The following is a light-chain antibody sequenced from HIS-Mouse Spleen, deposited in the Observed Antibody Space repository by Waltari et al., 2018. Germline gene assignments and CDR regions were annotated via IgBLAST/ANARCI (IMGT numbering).Light chain of an antibody. V-gene: IGLV2-23*01. CDR1: SSDVGSYNI. J-gene: IGLJ2*01. Sequence: QSALTQPPSASGSPGQSITISCTGTSSDVGSYNIGSWYQQHPGKAPKLMIYEGSKRPSGVSNRFSGSKSGNTASLTISGLQAEDEADYYCCSYAGSSPYVVFGGGTKLTVL. CDR2: EGS. CDR3: CSYAGSSPYVV.